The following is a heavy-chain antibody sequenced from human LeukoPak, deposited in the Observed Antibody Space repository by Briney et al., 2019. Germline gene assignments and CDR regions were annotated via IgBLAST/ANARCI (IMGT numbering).Heavy chain of an antibody. CDR3: ARRMVGGIAAAGTIDY. Sequence: PSETLSLTCTVSGGSISSSSYYWGWIRQPPGKGVEWIGSIYYSGSTYYNPSLKSRVTISVDTSKNQFSLKLSSVTAADTAVYYCARRMVGGIAAAGTIDYWGQGTLVTVSS. J-gene: IGHJ4*02. CDR1: GGSISSSSYY. CDR2: IYYSGST. D-gene: IGHD6-13*01. V-gene: IGHV4-39*01.